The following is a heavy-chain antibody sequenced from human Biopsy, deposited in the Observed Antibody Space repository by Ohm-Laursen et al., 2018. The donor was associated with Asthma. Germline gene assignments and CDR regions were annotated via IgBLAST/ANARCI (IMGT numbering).Heavy chain of an antibody. CDR3: ARTIHFWSPYHAEHYQL. CDR1: GFTFSNYG. D-gene: IGHD3-3*02. J-gene: IGHJ1*01. V-gene: IGHV3-30*03. Sequence: SLRLSCAASGFTFSNYGIHWVRQATGQGLEWVAGVSYDGDNKHYADSVKGRFTVSRDNSRNTLYLHMISLRPEDTAVYYCARTIHFWSPYHAEHYQLWGQGTLVTVPS. CDR2: VSYDGDNK.